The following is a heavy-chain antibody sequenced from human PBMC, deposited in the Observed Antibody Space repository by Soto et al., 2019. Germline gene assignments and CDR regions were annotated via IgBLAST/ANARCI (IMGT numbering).Heavy chain of an antibody. D-gene: IGHD6-13*01. Sequence: QVQLVQSGAEVKKPGSSVKVSCKASGGTFSSYTISWVRQAPGQGLEWMGRIIPILGIANYAQKFQGRVTITADKSTSTAYMELRSLRSEDTAVYYCARGGVYGSSWLHLYFDLWGRGTLVTVSS. V-gene: IGHV1-69*02. CDR2: IIPILGIA. J-gene: IGHJ2*01. CDR1: GGTFSSYT. CDR3: ARGGVYGSSWLHLYFDL.